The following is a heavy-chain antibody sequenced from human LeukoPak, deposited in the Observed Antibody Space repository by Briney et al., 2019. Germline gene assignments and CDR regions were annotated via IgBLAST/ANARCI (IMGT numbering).Heavy chain of an antibody. Sequence: KAGGSLRLSCAASGFTFSSYSMNWVRQAPGKGLEWVSSISSSSSYIYYADSVKGRFTISRDNSKNTLYLQMNSLRAEDTAVYYCAKDLTPHSNGYIYIAAVISRFDYWGQGTLVTVSS. CDR3: AKDLTPHSNGYIYIAAVISRFDY. CDR2: ISSSSSYI. CDR1: GFTFSSYS. V-gene: IGHV3-21*04. J-gene: IGHJ4*02. D-gene: IGHD6-13*01.